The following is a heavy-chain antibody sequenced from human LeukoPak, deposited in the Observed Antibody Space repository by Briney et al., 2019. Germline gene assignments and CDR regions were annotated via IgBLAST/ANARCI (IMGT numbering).Heavy chain of an antibody. CDR2: ISSDGGAM. D-gene: IGHD3-22*01. J-gene: IGHJ5*01. V-gene: IGHV3-11*04. CDR3: ARDGWGSGYYPNWFDS. Sequence: GGSLRLSCAASGFTFSDYYMTWIRQAPGKELEWVSSISSDGGAMYYADSVKGRFTISRNNAKNSLYLQMNSLRAEDTAVYFCARDGWGSGYYPNWFDSWGQGTLVTVSS. CDR1: GFTFSDYY.